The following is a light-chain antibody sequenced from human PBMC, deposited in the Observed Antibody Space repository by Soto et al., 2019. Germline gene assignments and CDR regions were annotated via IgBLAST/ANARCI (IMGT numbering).Light chain of an antibody. CDR3: ATWDESLRGGV. Sequence: QSVLTQPTSASGTPGQRVTISCSGGSSNIGSNAVNWYRQLPGTAPQLLIYSNDQRPSGVPDRFSGSKSGTSASLAISGLQSEDEADYYCATWDESLRGGVFGGGTKLTVL. J-gene: IGLJ3*02. V-gene: IGLV1-44*01. CDR1: SSNIGSNA. CDR2: SND.